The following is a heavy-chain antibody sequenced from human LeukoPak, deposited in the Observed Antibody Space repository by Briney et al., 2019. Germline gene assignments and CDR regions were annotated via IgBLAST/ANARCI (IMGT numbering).Heavy chain of an antibody. J-gene: IGHJ5*02. Sequence: SETLSLTCAVSGGSISSGGYSSTWIRQPPGKGLEWIGYIYHSGSTYYNPSLKSRGTVSVDRSKNQFSLKLSSVTAADTAVYYCAIVVPAASSWFDPWGQGTLVSVSS. D-gene: IGHD2-2*01. CDR2: IYHSGST. CDR1: GGSISSGGYS. CDR3: AIVVPAASSWFDP. V-gene: IGHV4-30-2*01.